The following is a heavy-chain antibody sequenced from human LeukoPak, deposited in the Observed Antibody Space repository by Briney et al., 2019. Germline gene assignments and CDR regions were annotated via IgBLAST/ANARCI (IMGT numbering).Heavy chain of an antibody. CDR3: ARVHYNTAMVDIDY. J-gene: IGHJ4*02. Sequence: RPGGSLRLSCAASGFTFSSYEMHWVRQAPGKGLEWISYISSSGSSIYYADSVKGQFTISRDNGKNSLYLQMNSLRAEDTAVYYCARVHYNTAMVDIDYWGQGTLVTVSS. D-gene: IGHD5-18*01. CDR2: ISSSGSSI. V-gene: IGHV3-48*03. CDR1: GFTFSSYE.